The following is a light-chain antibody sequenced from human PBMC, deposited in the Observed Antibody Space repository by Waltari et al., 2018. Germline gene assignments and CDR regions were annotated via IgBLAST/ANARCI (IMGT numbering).Light chain of an antibody. Sequence: DIQLTQSPSFLSASVGDRGTITCRASQGIRRFLDWYQQKPGKPPKLLIYAASTLQSGVPSRFSGSGSGTEFTLTISSLQPEDFATYSCQHLNSSPFTFGPGTKVDLK. V-gene: IGKV1-9*01. CDR3: QHLNSSPFT. CDR2: AAS. CDR1: QGIRRF. J-gene: IGKJ3*01.